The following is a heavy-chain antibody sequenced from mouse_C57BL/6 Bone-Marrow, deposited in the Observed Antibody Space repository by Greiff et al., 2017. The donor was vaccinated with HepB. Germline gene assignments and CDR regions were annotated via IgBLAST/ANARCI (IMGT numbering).Heavy chain of an antibody. J-gene: IGHJ2*01. CDR1: GYTFTSYW. V-gene: IGHV1-61*01. D-gene: IGHD2-3*01. CDR2: IYPSDSET. CDR3: ARCGGYYHV. Sequence: VQLQQPGAELVRPGSSVKLSCKASGYTFTSYWMDWVKQRPGQGLEWIGNIYPSDSETYYNQKFKDKATLTVDKSSSTAYMQLSSRTSEGSAVCYCARCGGYYHVWGQDTTLTVSS.